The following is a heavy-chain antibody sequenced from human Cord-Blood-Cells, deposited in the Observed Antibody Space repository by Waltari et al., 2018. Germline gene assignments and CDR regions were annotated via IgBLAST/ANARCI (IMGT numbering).Heavy chain of an antibody. CDR3: TTAIYY. V-gene: IGHV3-15*01. D-gene: IGHD3-3*02. Sequence: EVQLVESGGGLVKPGGSLRLSCAASGFTFSNAWMSWVRQAPGKGLEWVGRIKSKTDCGTTDYAAPVKGRFTISRDDSKNTLYLQMNSLKTEDTAVYYCTTAIYYWGQGTLVTVSS. J-gene: IGHJ4*02. CDR2: IKSKTDCGTT. CDR1: GFTFSNAW.